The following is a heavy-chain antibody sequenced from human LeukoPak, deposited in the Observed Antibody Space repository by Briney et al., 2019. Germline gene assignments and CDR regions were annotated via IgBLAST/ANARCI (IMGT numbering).Heavy chain of an antibody. J-gene: IGHJ5*02. CDR1: GGSFSGYY. CDR3: ARSNYYDSSGYNWFDP. V-gene: IGHV4-34*01. D-gene: IGHD3-22*01. Sequence: PSETLSLTCAVYGGSFSGYYWSWIRQPPGKGLEWIGEINHSGSTNYNPSLKSRVTISVDTSKNQFSLKLSSVTAADTAVYYCARSNYYDSSGYNWFDPWGQGTLVTVSS. CDR2: INHSGST.